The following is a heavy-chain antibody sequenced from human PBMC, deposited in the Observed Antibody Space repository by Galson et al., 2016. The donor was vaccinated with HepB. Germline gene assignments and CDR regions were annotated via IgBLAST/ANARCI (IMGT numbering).Heavy chain of an antibody. J-gene: IGHJ4*02. Sequence: SLRLSCAAPGLIVHSYALHWVRQAPGKGLEWVTVISNDGNNKHYADSVKGRFTISRDNGKNTLYLQMNSLSADDTAVYYCARDIGAHATDVWWGQGTLVTVSS. D-gene: IGHD6-13*01. V-gene: IGHV3-30-3*01. CDR3: ARDIGAHATDVW. CDR1: GLIVHSYA. CDR2: ISNDGNNK.